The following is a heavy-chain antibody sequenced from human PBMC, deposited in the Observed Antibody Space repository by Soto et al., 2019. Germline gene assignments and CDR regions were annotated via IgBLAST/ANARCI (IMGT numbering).Heavy chain of an antibody. CDR3: AKVMVKNWFDP. J-gene: IGHJ5*02. Sequence: PGGSLRLSCATSGFIFSSSWMSWVRQAPGKGLEWVANIKIDGSEKYYVDSVKGRFTISRDNAKNTLYLQMSSLRAEDTAVYYCAKVMVKNWFDPWGQGTLVTVSS. CDR2: IKIDGSEK. V-gene: IGHV3-7*03. D-gene: IGHD5-18*01. CDR1: GFIFSSSW.